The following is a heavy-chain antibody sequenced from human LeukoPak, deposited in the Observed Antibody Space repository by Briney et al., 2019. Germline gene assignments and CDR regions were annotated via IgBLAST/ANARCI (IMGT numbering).Heavy chain of an antibody. CDR3: ARGTGYSGYESDY. CDR1: GFTFSSYA. Sequence: GGSLRLSCAASGFTFSSYAMHWVRQAPGKGLEYVSAISSNGGSTYYANSVKGRFTISRDNSKNTLYLQMGSLRAEDMAVYYCARGTGYSGYESDYWGQGTLVTVSS. J-gene: IGHJ4*02. CDR2: ISSNGGST. V-gene: IGHV3-64*01. D-gene: IGHD5-12*01.